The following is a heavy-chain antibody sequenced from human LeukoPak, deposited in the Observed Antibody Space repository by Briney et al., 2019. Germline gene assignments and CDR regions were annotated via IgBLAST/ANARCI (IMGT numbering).Heavy chain of an antibody. CDR1: GFTFSTYW. D-gene: IGHD3-22*01. J-gene: IGHJ4*02. V-gene: IGHV3-74*01. CDR3: AKGLTYNYDSSGYFLPD. CDR2: IYSDGSST. Sequence: PGGSLRLSCAASGFTFSTYWMHWVRQAPGKGLVWVSRIYSDGSSTSYADSVEGRFTISRDNAKNTLYLQTNSLRAEDTAVYYCAKGLTYNYDSSGYFLPDWGQGTLVTVSS.